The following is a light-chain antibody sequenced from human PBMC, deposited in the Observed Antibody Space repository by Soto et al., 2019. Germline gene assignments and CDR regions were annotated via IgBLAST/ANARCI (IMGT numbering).Light chain of an antibody. CDR1: TGAVTSGHY. CDR2: DTS. Sequence: QAVVTQEPSLTVSPGGTVTLTCGSSTGAVTSGHYPYWFQQKPGQAPRTLIYDTSNKHSWTPARFSGSLLGGKVALTLSGAQPEDEAEYYCLLSYSGARPAVFGGGTQLTVL. V-gene: IGLV7-46*01. J-gene: IGLJ7*01. CDR3: LLSYSGARPAV.